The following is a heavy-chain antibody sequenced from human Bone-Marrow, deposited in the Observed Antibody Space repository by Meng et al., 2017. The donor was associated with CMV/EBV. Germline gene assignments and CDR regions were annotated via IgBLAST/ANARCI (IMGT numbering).Heavy chain of an antibody. CDR1: GYTFNSFA. Sequence: SVKVSCKASGYTFNSFAINWVRRAPGQGLEWMGGILPILGITTYAQTFQDRLTLTADKSTSTAYMELSGLRSEDTAVYYCARTVSWGTPYFDSWGQGTPVTVSS. CDR3: ARTVSWGTPYFDS. J-gene: IGHJ4*02. V-gene: IGHV1-69*10. D-gene: IGHD3-16*01. CDR2: ILPILGIT.